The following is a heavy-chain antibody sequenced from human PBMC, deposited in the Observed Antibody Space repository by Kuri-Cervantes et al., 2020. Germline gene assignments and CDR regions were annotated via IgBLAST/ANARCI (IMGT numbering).Heavy chain of an antibody. J-gene: IGHJ6*03. Sequence: ASVKVSCKASGYTFTSYAMHWVRQAPGQRLEWMGWINAGNGNTKYSQKFQGRVTITRDTSASTAYMELSSLRSEDTAVYYCARGGYCSSTSCYGGEIWDYYYYYMDVWGKGTTVTDSS. D-gene: IGHD2-2*01. CDR3: ARGGYCSSTSCYGGEIWDYYYYYMDV. CDR1: GYTFTSYA. CDR2: INAGNGNT. V-gene: IGHV1-3*01.